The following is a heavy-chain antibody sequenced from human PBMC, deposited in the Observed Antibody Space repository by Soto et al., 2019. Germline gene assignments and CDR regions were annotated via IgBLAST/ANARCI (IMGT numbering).Heavy chain of an antibody. D-gene: IGHD3-3*02. J-gene: IGHJ4*02. V-gene: IGHV5-10-1*01. CDR3: AFLDTSLDFDF. CDR1: GYRFTSYW. CDR2: IDPSNSYT. Sequence: GESLKISCKGSGYRFTSYWISWVRQMPGKGLEWMGRIDPSNSYTHYSPSFYGHVTISADNSISTAYLQWSNLRASDTAIYYCAFLDTSLDFDFWGQGTLVTVSS.